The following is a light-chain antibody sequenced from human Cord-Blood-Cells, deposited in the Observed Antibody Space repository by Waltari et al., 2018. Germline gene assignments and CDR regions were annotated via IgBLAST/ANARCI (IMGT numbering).Light chain of an antibody. CDR1: SSNIGAGYD. Sequence: QSVPTQPPSVSGAPGQRVTISCTGISSNIGAGYDVHWYQQLPGTAPKLLIYGNGHRPSGVPDRFSGSKSGTSASLGFTGLQAEDAADYYCESYDSSLGGSVFGGGTKRAVL. CDR3: ESYDSSLGGSV. CDR2: GNG. J-gene: IGLJ3*02. V-gene: IGLV1-40*01.